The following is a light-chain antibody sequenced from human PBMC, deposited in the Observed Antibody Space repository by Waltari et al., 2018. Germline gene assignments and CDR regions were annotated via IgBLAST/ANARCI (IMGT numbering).Light chain of an antibody. V-gene: IGKV3-20*01. J-gene: IGKJ1*01. CDR2: RAS. Sequence: EIVLTQSPGTASLSPGERVTLSCRASQSVGSSSLAGYQQKPGQAPRLVIYRASRRATGIPDRCSGSGSGTDCSLTISRLEPEDFAVYYCQQHGTLPATFGQGTKVEIK. CDR1: QSVGSSS. CDR3: QQHGTLPAT.